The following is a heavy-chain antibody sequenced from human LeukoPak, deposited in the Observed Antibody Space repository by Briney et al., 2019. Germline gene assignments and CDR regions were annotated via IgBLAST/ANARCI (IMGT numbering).Heavy chain of an antibody. CDR3: ARDPTYYYDSSGYPLYYFDY. CDR2: INPSGGST. V-gene: IGHV1-46*03. Sequence: ASVKVSCKASGYTFPSYYMHWVRQAPGQGLEWMGIINPSGGSTSYAQKFQGRVTMTRDTSTSTVYMELSSLRSEDTAVYYCARDPTYYYDSSGYPLYYFDYWGQGTLVTVSS. J-gene: IGHJ4*02. CDR1: GYTFPSYY. D-gene: IGHD3-22*01.